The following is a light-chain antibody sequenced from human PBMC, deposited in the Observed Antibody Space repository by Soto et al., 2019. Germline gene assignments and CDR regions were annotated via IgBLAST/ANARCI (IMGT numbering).Light chain of an antibody. Sequence: VLTQPVSVSGSPGQSIPISCTGTSSDGGGYNYVSWCQQHPGKAPKLMIYEVSNRPSGVSNRFSGSKSGNTASLTISGLQAEDEADYYCSSYTSSSTPYVFGTGTKVTVL. J-gene: IGLJ1*01. CDR2: EVS. CDR1: SSDGGGYNY. CDR3: SSYTSSSTPYV. V-gene: IGLV2-14*01.